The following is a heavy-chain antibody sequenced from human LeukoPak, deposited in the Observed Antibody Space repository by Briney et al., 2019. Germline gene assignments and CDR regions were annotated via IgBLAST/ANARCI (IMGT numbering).Heavy chain of an antibody. D-gene: IGHD4-17*01. V-gene: IGHV4-38-2*02. Sequence: SETLSLTCTVSGYSISSGYYWGWIRQPPGKGLEWVGSFYHSGSTYYNPSLKSRVTISVDTSKNQFSLKLSSVTAADTAVYYCAKITPGDYARERFNWFDPWGQGTLVTVSS. CDR3: AKITPGDYARERFNWFDP. J-gene: IGHJ5*02. CDR2: FYHSGST. CDR1: GYSISSGYY.